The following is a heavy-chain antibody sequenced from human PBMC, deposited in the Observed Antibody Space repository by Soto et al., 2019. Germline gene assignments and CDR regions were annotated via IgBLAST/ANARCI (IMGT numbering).Heavy chain of an antibody. V-gene: IGHV1-69*01. CDR3: AGVGAFGPGN. CDR1: GGTFSSYA. CDR2: IIPTFGTA. Sequence: QVQLVQSGAEVKKPGSSVKVSCKASGGTFSSYAISLVRQAPGQGLEWMVGIIPTFGTANYAQKIQGSVTITADDSTSTAVMEVSSLRAEDTAGYYCAGVGAFGPGNWGQGTLGTVS. J-gene: IGHJ4*02. D-gene: IGHD3-16*01.